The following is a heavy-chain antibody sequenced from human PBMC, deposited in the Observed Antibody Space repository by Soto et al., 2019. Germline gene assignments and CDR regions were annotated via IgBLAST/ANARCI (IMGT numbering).Heavy chain of an antibody. CDR2: IYHSGST. CDR1: GGSISSGGYS. D-gene: IGHD4-17*01. V-gene: IGHV4-30-2*01. CDR3: ARVTVTSYYFDY. J-gene: IGHJ4*02. Sequence: SETLSLTCAVSGGSISSGGYSWSWIRQPPGKGLEWIGYIYHSGSTYYNPSLKSRVTISVDRSKNQFSLKLSSVTAADTAVYYCARVTVTSYYFDYWGQGTLVTVSS.